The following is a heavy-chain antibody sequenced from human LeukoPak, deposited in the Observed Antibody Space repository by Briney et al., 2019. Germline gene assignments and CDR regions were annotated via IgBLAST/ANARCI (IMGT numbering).Heavy chain of an antibody. Sequence: SSETLSLTCDVPGGSISRYYWCCIRQPPGQGLAWIGYLYYSGSTNYNPSLKSRVTISVDTSKNQFSLKLSSVTAADTAVYYCARDRGYCSSTSCRVGFDPWGQGTLVTVSS. CDR3: ARDRGYCSSTSCRVGFDP. D-gene: IGHD2-2*01. CDR2: LYYSGST. J-gene: IGHJ5*02. V-gene: IGHV4-59*01. CDR1: GGSISRYY.